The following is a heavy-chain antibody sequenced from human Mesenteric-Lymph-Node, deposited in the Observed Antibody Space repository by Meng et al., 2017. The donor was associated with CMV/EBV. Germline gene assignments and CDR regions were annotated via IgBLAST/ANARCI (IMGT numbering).Heavy chain of an antibody. Sequence: GGSLRLSCGASGFLFSSFTMHWVRQAPGKGLEWASSISSGSDYIYYAASVRGRFTISRDNAQNSVFLQMNSLRADDTAAYYCARDDFGSGNFDVWGQGTTVTVSS. V-gene: IGHV3-21*06. CDR3: ARDDFGSGNFDV. D-gene: IGHD3-10*01. CDR1: GFLFSSFT. CDR2: ISSGSDYI. J-gene: IGHJ3*01.